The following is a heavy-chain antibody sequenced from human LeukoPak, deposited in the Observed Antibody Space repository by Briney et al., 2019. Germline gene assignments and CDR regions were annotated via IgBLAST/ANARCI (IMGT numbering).Heavy chain of an antibody. CDR2: INHSGST. J-gene: IGHJ4*02. Sequence: KSSETLSLTCAVYGGSFSGYYWSWIRQPPGKGLEWIGEINHSGSTNYNPSLKSRVTISVDTSKNQFSLKLSPVTAADTAVYYCARGQTTSSYYFDYWGQGTLVTVSS. D-gene: IGHD1-14*01. CDR3: ARGQTTSSYYFDY. V-gene: IGHV4-34*01. CDR1: GGSFSGYY.